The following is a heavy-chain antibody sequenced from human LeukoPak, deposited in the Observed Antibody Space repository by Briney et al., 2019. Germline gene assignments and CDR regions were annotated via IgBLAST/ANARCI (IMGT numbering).Heavy chain of an antibody. Sequence: SQTLSLTCAISGDSVSSNSAAWNWIRQSPSRGLEWLGRTYYRSKWYNDYAVSVKSRITINPDISKNQFSLQLNSVTPEDTAVYYCARDRVTAAAWYYYGMDVWGQGTTVTVSS. CDR3: ARDRVTAAAWYYYGMDV. D-gene: IGHD6-13*01. V-gene: IGHV6-1*01. CDR2: TYYRSKWYN. J-gene: IGHJ6*02. CDR1: GDSVSSNSAA.